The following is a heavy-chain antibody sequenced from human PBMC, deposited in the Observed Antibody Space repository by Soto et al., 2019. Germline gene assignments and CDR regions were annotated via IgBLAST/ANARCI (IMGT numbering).Heavy chain of an antibody. CDR1: GFTFSSYE. V-gene: IGHV3-48*03. CDR3: ARELQMYYYDSSGQGAAFDI. CDR2: ISSSGSTI. D-gene: IGHD3-22*01. J-gene: IGHJ3*02. Sequence: EVQLVESGGGLVQPGGSLRLSCAASGFTFSSYEMNWVRQAPGKGLEWVSYISSSGSTIYYADSVKGRFTISRDNAKNSLYLQMNSLRAEDTAVYYCARELQMYYYDSSGQGAAFDIWGQGTMVTVSS.